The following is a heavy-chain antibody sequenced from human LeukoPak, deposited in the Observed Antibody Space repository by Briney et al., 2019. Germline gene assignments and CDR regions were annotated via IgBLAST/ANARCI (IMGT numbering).Heavy chain of an antibody. Sequence: PGGSLRLSCAASGFTFSSYAMHWVRQAPGKGLEWVAVISYDGSNKYYADSVKGRFTISRDNSKNTLYLQMNSLRAEDTAVYYCARDRAAGPFDPWGQGTLVTVSS. V-gene: IGHV3-30*04. CDR1: GFTFSSYA. CDR2: ISYDGSNK. CDR3: ARDRAAGPFDP. J-gene: IGHJ5*02. D-gene: IGHD6-13*01.